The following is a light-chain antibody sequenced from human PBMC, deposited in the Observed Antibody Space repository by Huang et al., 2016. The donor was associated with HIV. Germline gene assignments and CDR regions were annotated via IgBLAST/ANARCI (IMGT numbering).Light chain of an antibody. Sequence: EIVLTQSPGTLSLSPGQRATLSCRASQSVRDDNLAWYQQTPGQPPRLPIYGASRRATGVPDRCSGSGSGRDFTLTVSRLDAEDFSVYYCQQYGSVSRFGGGTKVEIK. CDR1: QSVRDDN. CDR3: QQYGSVSR. J-gene: IGKJ4*01. CDR2: GAS. V-gene: IGKV3-20*01.